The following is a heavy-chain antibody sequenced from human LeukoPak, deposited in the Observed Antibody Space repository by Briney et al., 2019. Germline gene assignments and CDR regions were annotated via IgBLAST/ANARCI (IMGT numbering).Heavy chain of an antibody. CDR2: ISSSSSTI. J-gene: IGHJ4*02. CDR1: GFTFSSYS. CDR3: ARGYDIWENDY. V-gene: IGHV3-48*01. Sequence: GGSLRLSCAASGFTFSSYSMNWVRQAPGKGLEWVSYISSSSSTIYYADSVKGRFTISRDNAKNSLYLQMNSLRAEDTAVYYCARGYDIWENDYWGQGTLVTVSS. D-gene: IGHD3-9*01.